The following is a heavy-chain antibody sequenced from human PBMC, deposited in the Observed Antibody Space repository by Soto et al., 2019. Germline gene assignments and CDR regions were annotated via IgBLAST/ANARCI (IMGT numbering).Heavy chain of an antibody. D-gene: IGHD6-19*01. J-gene: IGHJ3*02. V-gene: IGHV3-11*01. CDR1: GFTFSDYY. CDR3: ARYVVAVAGTKYAFDI. Sequence: GGSLRLSCAASGFTFSDYYMSWIRQAPGKGLEWVSYISSSGSTIYYADSVKGRFTISRDNAKNSLYLQMNSLRAEDTAVYYYARYVVAVAGTKYAFDIWGQGTMVTVSS. CDR2: ISSSGSTI.